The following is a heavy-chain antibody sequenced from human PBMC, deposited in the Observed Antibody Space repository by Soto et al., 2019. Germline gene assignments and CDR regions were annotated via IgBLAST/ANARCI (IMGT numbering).Heavy chain of an antibody. Sequence: QAQVVESGGGVVQPGTSLRLSCAASGFIFNNYGMLWVRQAPGRGLEWVSVISYDGGKQHYADSVRGRFTISRDNSKNTVYLQVDSLRAEDTAVYYCARHNSGIDSLGQGTLITVSS. V-gene: IGHV3-33*01. D-gene: IGHD1-1*01. J-gene: IGHJ4*02. CDR2: ISYDGGKQ. CDR1: GFIFNNYG. CDR3: ARHNSGIDS.